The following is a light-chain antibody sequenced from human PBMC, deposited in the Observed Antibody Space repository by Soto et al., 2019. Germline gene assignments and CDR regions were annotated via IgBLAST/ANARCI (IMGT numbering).Light chain of an antibody. CDR2: AAS. CDR3: QQYNNGPPWT. CDR1: QGISNY. V-gene: IGKV1-27*01. Sequence: DIQMTQSPSSLSASVGDRVTITCRASQGISNYLAWYQQKPGKVPKLLIYAASTLQSGVPSRFSGSGSGTDFTLAISSLQSEDFAVYYCQQYNNGPPWTFGQGTKVDIK. J-gene: IGKJ1*01.